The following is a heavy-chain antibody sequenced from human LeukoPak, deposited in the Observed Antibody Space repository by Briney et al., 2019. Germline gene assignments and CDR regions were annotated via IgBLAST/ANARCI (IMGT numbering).Heavy chain of an antibody. CDR3: ARQTCSGGSCFLFYSGMDV. Sequence: SETLSLTCTVSGGSFSSTSYYWNWIRQPPGKGLEWIGSIHYSGDTSYNPSLNSRITISVDTSKNQLSLQLSSVTATDTAVYYCARQTCSGGSCFLFYSGMDVWGQGTTVTVSS. V-gene: IGHV4-39*01. D-gene: IGHD2-15*01. CDR1: GGSFSSTSYY. J-gene: IGHJ6*02. CDR2: IHYSGDT.